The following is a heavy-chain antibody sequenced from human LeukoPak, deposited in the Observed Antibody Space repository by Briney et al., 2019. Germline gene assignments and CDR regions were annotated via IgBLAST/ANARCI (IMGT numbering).Heavy chain of an antibody. J-gene: IGHJ6*03. CDR3: AHNGGYGRHEYYYYYMDV. CDR1: DYSISRGYY. V-gene: IGHV4-38-2*02. D-gene: IGHD5-12*01. CDR2: INHSGRT. Sequence: SETLSLTCTVSDYSISRGYYWSWIRQPPGKGLEWIGEINHSGRTNYNPSLESRVTISVDTSKSQFSLRLTSVTAADTAAYYCAHNGGYGRHEYYYYYMDVWGKGTTVTVSS.